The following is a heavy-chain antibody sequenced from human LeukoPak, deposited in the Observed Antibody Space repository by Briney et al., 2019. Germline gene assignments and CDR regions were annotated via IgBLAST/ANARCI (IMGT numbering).Heavy chain of an antibody. J-gene: IGHJ6*03. CDR2: IIPIFGTA. Sequence: SVKVSCKASGGTFSSYAISWVRQAPGQGLEWMGGIIPIFGTANYAQKFQGRVTITADKSTSTAYMELSSLRSEDTAVYYCASGYYDSSGYYYYYYYMDVWGKGTTVTVSS. CDR3: ASGYYDSSGYYYYYYYMDV. V-gene: IGHV1-69*06. D-gene: IGHD3-22*01. CDR1: GGTFSSYA.